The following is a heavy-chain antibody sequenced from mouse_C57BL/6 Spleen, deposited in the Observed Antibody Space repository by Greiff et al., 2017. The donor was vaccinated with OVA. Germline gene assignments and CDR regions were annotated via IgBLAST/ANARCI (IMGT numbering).Heavy chain of an antibody. Sequence: QVQLQQSGAELVRPGTSVKVSCKASGYAFTNYLIEWVKQRPGQGLEWIGVINPGSGGTNYNEKFKGKATLTADKSSSTAYMQLSSLTSEDSAVYFCARLTVVADYAMDCWGQGTSVTVSS. V-gene: IGHV1-54*01. CDR2: INPGSGGT. CDR1: GYAFTNYL. J-gene: IGHJ4*01. D-gene: IGHD1-1*01. CDR3: ARLTVVADYAMDC.